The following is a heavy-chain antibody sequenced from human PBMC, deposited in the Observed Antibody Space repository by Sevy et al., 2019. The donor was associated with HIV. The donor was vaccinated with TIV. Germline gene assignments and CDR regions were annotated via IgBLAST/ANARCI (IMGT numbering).Heavy chain of an antibody. Sequence: ASVQVSCKASGGTFSSYAISWVRQAPGQGLEWMGGIIPIFGTANYAQKFQGRVTITADESTSTAYMELSSLRSEDTAVYYCARGARGYSGYDSYYFDYWGQGTLVTVSS. CDR1: GGTFSSYA. CDR3: ARGARGYSGYDSYYFDY. J-gene: IGHJ4*02. CDR2: IIPIFGTA. D-gene: IGHD5-12*01. V-gene: IGHV1-69*13.